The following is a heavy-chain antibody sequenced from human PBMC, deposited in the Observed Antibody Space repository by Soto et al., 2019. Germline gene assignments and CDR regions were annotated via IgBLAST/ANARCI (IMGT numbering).Heavy chain of an antibody. V-gene: IGHV1-69*04. CDR2: IIPILGIA. CDR3: ARAHWLSPDSTSNPSWYYYYGMDV. Sequence: ASVKVSCKASGGTFSSYAISWVRQAPGQGLEWMGRIIPILGIANYAQKFQGRVTITADKSTSTAYMELSSLRSEATAVYYCARAHWLSPDSTSNPSWYYYYGMDVWGQGTTVTVSS. CDR1: GGTFSSYA. J-gene: IGHJ6*02. D-gene: IGHD3-10*01.